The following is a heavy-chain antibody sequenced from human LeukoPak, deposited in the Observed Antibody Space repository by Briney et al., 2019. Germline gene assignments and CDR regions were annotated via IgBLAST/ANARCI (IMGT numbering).Heavy chain of an antibody. CDR3: ARDHYYDSSGYVGY. CDR2: ISSSSSYT. D-gene: IGHD3-22*01. J-gene: IGHJ4*02. V-gene: IGHV3-11*05. CDR1: GFTFSDYY. Sequence: GGALRLSCAASGFTFSDYYMSWIRQAPGKGLEWVSYISSSSSYTNYADSVKGRFTISRDNAKNSLYLQMNSLRAEDTAVYYCARDHYYDSSGYVGYWGQGTLVTVSS.